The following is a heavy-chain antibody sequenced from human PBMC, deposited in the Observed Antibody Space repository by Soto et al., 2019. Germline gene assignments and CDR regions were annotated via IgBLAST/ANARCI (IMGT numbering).Heavy chain of an antibody. CDR3: AREVAIMGTAMDPFDY. J-gene: IGHJ4*02. Sequence: ASVKVSCKASGYTFTSYGISWVRQAPGQGLEWMGWINAYNGNTNYAQKLQGRVTMTTDTSTSTAYMELRSLRSDDTAVYYCAREVAIMGTAMDPFDYWGQGTLVTVSS. D-gene: IGHD5-18*01. CDR2: INAYNGNT. V-gene: IGHV1-18*01. CDR1: GYTFTSYG.